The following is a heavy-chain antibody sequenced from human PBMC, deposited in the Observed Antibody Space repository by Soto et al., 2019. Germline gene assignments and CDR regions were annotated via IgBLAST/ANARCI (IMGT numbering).Heavy chain of an antibody. V-gene: IGHV4-59*01. J-gene: IGHJ5*02. CDR1: GGSISSYY. CDR2: IYYSGST. CDR3: ARVSLPGGWFDP. Sequence: SETLSLTCTVSGGSISSYYWSWIRQPPGKGLEWIGYIYYSGSTNYNPSLKSRVTISVDTSKNQFSLKLSSVTAADTAVYYCARVSLPGGWFDPWGQGTLVTVSS.